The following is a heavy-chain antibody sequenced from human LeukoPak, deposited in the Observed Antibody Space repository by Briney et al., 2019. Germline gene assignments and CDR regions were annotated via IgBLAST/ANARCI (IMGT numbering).Heavy chain of an antibody. CDR1: GFTFSSYA. Sequence: GGSLRLSCAASGFTFSSYAMSWVRQAPGKGLEWVSAISGSGGSTYYADSVKGRFTISRDNAKNSLYLQMNSLRAEDTALYYCAKDHSSSFDYWGQGTLVTVSS. J-gene: IGHJ4*02. CDR2: ISGSGGST. CDR3: AKDHSSSFDY. D-gene: IGHD6-13*01. V-gene: IGHV3-23*01.